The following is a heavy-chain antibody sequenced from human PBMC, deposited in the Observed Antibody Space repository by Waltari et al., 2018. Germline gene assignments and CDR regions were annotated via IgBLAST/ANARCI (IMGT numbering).Heavy chain of an antibody. CDR1: GGTFSSYA. CDR2: IIPIFGTA. D-gene: IGHD2-2*01. V-gene: IGHV1-69*01. CDR3: ARDLPWTDIVVVPAAVGFDP. J-gene: IGHJ5*02. Sequence: QVQLVQSGAEVKKPGSSVKVSCKASGGTFSSYAISWVRQAPGQGLGWMGGIIPIFGTANYAQKFQGRVTITADESTSTAYMELSSLRSEDTAVYYCARDLPWTDIVVVPAAVGFDPWGQGTLVTVSS.